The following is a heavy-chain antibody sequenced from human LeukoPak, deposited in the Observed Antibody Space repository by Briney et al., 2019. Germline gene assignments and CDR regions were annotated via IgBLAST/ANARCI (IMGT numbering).Heavy chain of an antibody. CDR2: ISAGPGDT. D-gene: IGHD1-14*01. CDR1: RFTFSSHA. J-gene: IGHJ2*01. Sequence: GGSLRLSCVASRFTFSSHAMYWVRQAPGKGLEWVSTISAGPGDTYYADSVKGRFTISRDNSKNTLFLQMNSLRAEDTALYYCVRRGTNLYFDFWGRGTLVTVSS. CDR3: VRRGTNLYFDF. V-gene: IGHV3-23*01.